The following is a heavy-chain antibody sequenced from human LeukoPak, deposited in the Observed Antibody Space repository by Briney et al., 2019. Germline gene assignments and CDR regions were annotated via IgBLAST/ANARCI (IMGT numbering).Heavy chain of an antibody. Sequence: ASVKVSCKASGYTFTSYCMHWVRQAPGQGLEWMGIINPSGGSTSYAQKLQGRVTMTTDTSTSTAYMELRSLRSDDTAVYYCARDQVVATLAHFDYWGQGTLVTVSS. CDR3: ARDQVVATLAHFDY. J-gene: IGHJ4*02. V-gene: IGHV1-46*01. CDR1: GYTFTSYC. D-gene: IGHD5-12*01. CDR2: INPSGGST.